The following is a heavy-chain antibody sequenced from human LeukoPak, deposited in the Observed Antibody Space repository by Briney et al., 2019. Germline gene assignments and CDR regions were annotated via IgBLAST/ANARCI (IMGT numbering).Heavy chain of an antibody. V-gene: IGHV4-34*01. CDR3: ARGVSRYSNN. CDR2: INPSGST. Sequence: ETVSLTCAVYVGSFSTYYWTWVRHPPGKGLEWIGEINPSGSTNYNPSLKSRVTISVDTSKNQFSLKLSSVTAADTAVYYCARGVSRYSNNWGQGTLVTVSS. J-gene: IGHJ4*02. D-gene: IGHD6-13*01. CDR1: VGSFSTYY.